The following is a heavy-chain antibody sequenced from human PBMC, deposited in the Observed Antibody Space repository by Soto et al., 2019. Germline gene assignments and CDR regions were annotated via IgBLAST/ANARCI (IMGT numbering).Heavy chain of an antibody. J-gene: IGHJ4*02. CDR2: MNPDSGHA. CDR3: ARRPHCSGGICYYGLDN. CDR1: GYTFTNSD. D-gene: IGHD2-15*01. Sequence: ASVKVSCKASGYTFTNSDINWVRQAPVQGLEWMGWMNPDSGHAAYAQKFQGRVTLTTSTSTSTVYMEMRSLGSEDTAVYYCARRPHCSGGICYYGLDNWGQGTLVTVSS. V-gene: IGHV1-8*01.